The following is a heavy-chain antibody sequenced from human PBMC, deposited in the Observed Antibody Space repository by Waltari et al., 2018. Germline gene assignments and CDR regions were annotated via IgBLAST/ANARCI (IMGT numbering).Heavy chain of an antibody. J-gene: IGHJ5*02. V-gene: IGHV1-69*12. CDR2: IIPIFGTA. CDR1: GGTFSSYA. D-gene: IGHD3-10*01. CDR3: AREQASVPWTRYNWFDP. Sequence: QVQLVQSGAEVKKPGSSVKVSCKASGGTFSSYAISWVRQAPGQGLEWMGGIIPIFGTANYAQKFQGRVTITADESTSTAYMELSSLRSEDTAVYYCAREQASVPWTRYNWFDPWGQGTLVTVSS.